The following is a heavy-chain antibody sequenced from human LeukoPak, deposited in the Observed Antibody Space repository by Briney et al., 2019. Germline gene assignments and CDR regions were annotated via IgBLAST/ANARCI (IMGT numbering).Heavy chain of an antibody. Sequence: SVKVSCKASGGTFSSYAISWVRQAPGQGLEWMGRIIPILGIANYAQKFQGRVTITADKSTSTAYMELSSLRSEDTAVYYCARGGEMTTVTTGASWFDPWGQGTLVTVSS. V-gene: IGHV1-69*04. J-gene: IGHJ5*02. CDR2: IIPILGIA. CDR3: ARGGEMTTVTTGASWFDP. D-gene: IGHD4-17*01. CDR1: GGTFSSYA.